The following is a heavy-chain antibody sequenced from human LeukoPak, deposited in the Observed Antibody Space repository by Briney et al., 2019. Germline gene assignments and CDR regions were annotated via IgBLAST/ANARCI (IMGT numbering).Heavy chain of an antibody. V-gene: IGHV4-59*01. CDR1: GGSISSYY. J-gene: IGHJ6*03. CDR3: AGTRLYYYYYYMDV. Sequence: PSETLSLTCTVSGGSISSYYWSWIRQPPGKGLEWIGYIYYSGSTNYNPSLKSRVTISVDTSKNQFPLKLSSVTAADTAVYYCAGTRLYYYYYYMDVWGKGTTVTVSS. CDR2: IYYSGST.